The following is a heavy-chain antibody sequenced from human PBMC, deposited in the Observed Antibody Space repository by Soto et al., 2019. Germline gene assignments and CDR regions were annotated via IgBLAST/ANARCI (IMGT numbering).Heavy chain of an antibody. CDR1: GYTFTSYD. CDR2: MNPNSGNT. Sequence: QVQLVQSGAEVKKPGASVKVSYKASGYTFTSYDINWVRQATGQGLEWMGWMNPNSGNTGYAQKFQGRVTMTRNTSISTAYMELSSLRSEDTAVYYCARGPEQWLVRNYYYMDVWGKGTTVTVSS. V-gene: IGHV1-8*01. CDR3: ARGPEQWLVRNYYYMDV. J-gene: IGHJ6*03. D-gene: IGHD6-19*01.